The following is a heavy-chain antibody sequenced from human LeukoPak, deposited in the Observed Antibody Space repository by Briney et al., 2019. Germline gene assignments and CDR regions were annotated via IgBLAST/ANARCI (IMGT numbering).Heavy chain of an antibody. Sequence: SETLSLTGTVSAGSISSYYWSWIRKPPGKGVGWSGYTYYSGSTNYNPSLKSRVTISVDTSNNQFSLKRSSVTAADTTVYSCARDYCSGGSCYSGIGGFVSKRSIWFDPWGQGTLVTVSS. CDR3: ARDYCSGGSCYSGIGGFVSKRSIWFDP. V-gene: IGHV4-59*01. CDR2: TYYSGST. CDR1: AGSISSYY. D-gene: IGHD2-15*01. J-gene: IGHJ5*02.